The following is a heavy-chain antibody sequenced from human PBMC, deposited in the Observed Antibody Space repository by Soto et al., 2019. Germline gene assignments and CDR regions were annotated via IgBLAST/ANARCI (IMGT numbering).Heavy chain of an antibody. CDR2: IKQDGSEK. Sequence: PGGSLRLSCAASGFTFSSYWMSWGRQAPGKGLEWVANIKQDGSEKYYVDSVKGRFTISRDNAKNSLYLQMNSLRAEDTAVYYCARDSTIVGVVTTWGGMDVWGQGTTVTVSS. J-gene: IGHJ6*02. D-gene: IGHD3-3*01. V-gene: IGHV3-7*01. CDR3: ARDSTIVGVVTTWGGMDV. CDR1: GFTFSSYW.